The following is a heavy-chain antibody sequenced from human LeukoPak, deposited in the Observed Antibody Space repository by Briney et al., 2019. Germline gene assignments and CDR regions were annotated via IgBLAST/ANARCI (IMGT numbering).Heavy chain of an antibody. D-gene: IGHD3-9*01. V-gene: IGHV1-18*01. J-gene: IGHJ3*02. CDR2: ISPYNGNT. CDR3: ARESGILTGYFVGGTNAFDI. Sequence: ASVKVSCKASGYTFINHGITWVRQAPGQGLEWMGWISPYNGNTNYAQKLQGRVTMTTDTSTSTAYMELRSLRSDDTAVYYCARESGILTGYFVGGTNAFDIWGQGTMVTVSS. CDR1: GYTFINHG.